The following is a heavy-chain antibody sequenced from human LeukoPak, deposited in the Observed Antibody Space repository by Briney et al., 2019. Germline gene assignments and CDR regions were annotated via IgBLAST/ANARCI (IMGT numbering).Heavy chain of an antibody. CDR1: GFTFNSYW. CDR3: LRGMSN. CDR2: IKQDGSEK. J-gene: IGHJ4*02. V-gene: IGHV3-7*03. Sequence: GGSLRLSCAASGFTFNSYWMHWVRQAPGKGLDWVANIKQDGSEKYYVDSVKGRFTISRDNAKNSLYLQMNSLTAKDTAVYYCLRGMSNWGQGTLVTVSS.